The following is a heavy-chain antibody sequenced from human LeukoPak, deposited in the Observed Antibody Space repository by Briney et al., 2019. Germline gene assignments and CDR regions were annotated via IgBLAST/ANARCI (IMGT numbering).Heavy chain of an antibody. J-gene: IGHJ4*02. V-gene: IGHV3-15*01. D-gene: IGHD1-7*01. CDR2: IKSKTDGGTT. Sequence: GGSLRLSCAASGFTFSSYWMSWVRQAPGKGLEWVGRIKSKTDGGTTDYAAPVKGRFTISRDDSKNTLYLQMNSLKTEDTAVYYCTTDRGTGTTWGGDWGQGTLVTVSS. CDR1: GFTFSSYW. CDR3: TTDRGTGTTWGGD.